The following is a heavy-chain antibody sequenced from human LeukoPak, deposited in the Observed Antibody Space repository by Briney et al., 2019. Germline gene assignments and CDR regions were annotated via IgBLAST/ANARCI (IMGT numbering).Heavy chain of an antibody. CDR2: IIPIFGTA. D-gene: IGHD5-12*01. CDR3: AKTTNSGYDEDIYYYYGMDV. Sequence: SVKVSCKASGGTFSSYAISWVRQAPGQGLEWMGGIIPIFGTANYAQKFQGRVTITADESTSTAYMELSSLRSEDTAVYYCAKTTNSGYDEDIYYYYGMDVWGQGTTVTVSS. V-gene: IGHV1-69*13. J-gene: IGHJ6*02. CDR1: GGTFSSYA.